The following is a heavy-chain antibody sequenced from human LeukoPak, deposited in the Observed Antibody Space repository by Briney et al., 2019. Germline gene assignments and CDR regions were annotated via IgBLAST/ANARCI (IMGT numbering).Heavy chain of an antibody. CDR2: ISYDGSNK. V-gene: IGHV3-30*18. Sequence: GGSLRLSCAASGFTFSSYDMHWVRQAPGKGLEWVAVISYDGSNKYYADSVKGRFTISRDNSKNTLYLQMNSLRAEDTAVYYCAKEAPSVVRALDYWGQGTLVTVSS. J-gene: IGHJ4*02. CDR1: GFTFSSYD. CDR3: AKEAPSVVRALDY.